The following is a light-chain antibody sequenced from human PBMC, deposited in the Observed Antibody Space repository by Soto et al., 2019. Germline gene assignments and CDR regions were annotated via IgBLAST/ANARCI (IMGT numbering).Light chain of an antibody. CDR2: GAS. CDR3: QQYGSSPFT. J-gene: IGKJ3*01. V-gene: IGKV3-20*01. Sequence: EFVLTQSPGTLSLSPGERATLSCRASQSVSSSYLAWYQQKPGQAPRLLIYGASSRATGIPDRFSGGGSGTDFTLTISRLEPADFAVYYCQQYGSSPFTFGPGTKVDIK. CDR1: QSVSSSY.